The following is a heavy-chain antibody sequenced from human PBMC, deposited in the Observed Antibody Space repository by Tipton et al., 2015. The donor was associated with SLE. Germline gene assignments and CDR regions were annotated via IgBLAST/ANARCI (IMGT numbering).Heavy chain of an antibody. CDR3: ARHGEVGAAFDH. J-gene: IGHJ4*02. V-gene: IGHV4-39*07. CDR1: GGSISSSSYY. Sequence: LRLSCTVSGGSISSSSYYWGWIRQPPGKGLEWIGSIYYSGSTYYNPSLKSRVTISVDTSKNQFSLRLNSVTAADTAVYYCARHGEVGAAFDHWGQGTLVTVFS. CDR2: IYYSGST. D-gene: IGHD2-15*01.